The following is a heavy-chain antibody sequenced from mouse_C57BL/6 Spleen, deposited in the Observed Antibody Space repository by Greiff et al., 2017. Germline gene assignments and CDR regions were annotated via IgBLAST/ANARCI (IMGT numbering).Heavy chain of an antibody. J-gene: IGHJ3*01. D-gene: IGHD4-1*01. Sequence: VKLVESGPGLVAPSQSLSITCTVSGFSLTSYGVDWVRQSPGKGLEWLGVIWGVGSTNYNSALKSSLSISKDNSKSQVFLKMNSLQTDDTAMYYCASLGGGCAYWGQETLVTVSA. V-gene: IGHV2-6*01. CDR2: IWGVGST. CDR1: GFSLTSYG. CDR3: ASLGGGCAY.